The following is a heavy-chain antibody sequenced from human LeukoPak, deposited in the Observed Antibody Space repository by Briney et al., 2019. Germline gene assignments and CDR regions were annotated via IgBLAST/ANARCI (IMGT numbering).Heavy chain of an antibody. J-gene: IGHJ1*01. D-gene: IGHD6-13*01. CDR2: IKQDGSEK. V-gene: IGHV3-7*01. CDR3: ARADRGIAAAGICQH. Sequence: GGSRRLSCAASGFTFSSYWMSWVRQAPGKGLEWVANIKQDGSEKYYVDSVKGRFTISRDNAKNSLYLQMNSLRAEDTAVYYCARADRGIAAAGICQHWGQGTLVTVSS. CDR1: GFTFSSYW.